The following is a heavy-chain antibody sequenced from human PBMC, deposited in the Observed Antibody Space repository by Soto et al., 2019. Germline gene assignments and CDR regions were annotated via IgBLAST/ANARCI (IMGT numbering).Heavy chain of an antibody. D-gene: IGHD3-10*01. Sequence: QLQLQESGSGLVKPSQTLSLTCAVSGGSISSGGYSWSWIRQPPGKGLEWIGYIYHSGSTYYNPSRKSRVTISVDRSKNQFSLKLSSVTAADTAVYYCARGPPPRLLWFGEFPDWGQGTLVTVSS. CDR1: GGSISSGGYS. V-gene: IGHV4-30-2*01. CDR2: IYHSGST. J-gene: IGHJ4*02. CDR3: ARGPPPRLLWFGEFPD.